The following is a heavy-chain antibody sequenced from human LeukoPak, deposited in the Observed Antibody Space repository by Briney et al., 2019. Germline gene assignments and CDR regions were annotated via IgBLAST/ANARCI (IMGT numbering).Heavy chain of an antibody. D-gene: IGHD2-2*02. CDR3: ARAGYCSSTSCYTVRAYYYYGMDV. CDR1: GYTFTSYY. CDR2: INPSGGST. Sequence: ASVKVSCKASGYTFTSYYMHWVRQAPGQGLEWMGIINPSGGSTSYAQKFQGRVTMTRDTSTSTVYVELSSLRSEDTAVYYCARAGYCSSTSCYTVRAYYYYGMDVWGQGTTVTVSS. V-gene: IGHV1-46*01. J-gene: IGHJ6*02.